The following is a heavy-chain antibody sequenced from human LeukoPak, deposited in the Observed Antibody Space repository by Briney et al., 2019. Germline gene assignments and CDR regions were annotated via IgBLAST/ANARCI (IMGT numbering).Heavy chain of an antibody. CDR2: IIPIFGTA. Sequence: GASVKVSCKASGYTFTTHYMHWVRQAPGQGLEWMRGIIPIFGTANYAQKFQGRVTITADESTSTAYMELSSLRSEDTAVYYCARLHDSSGYDYWGQGTLVTVSS. CDR3: ARLHDSSGYDY. CDR1: GYTFTTHY. J-gene: IGHJ4*02. V-gene: IGHV1-69*13. D-gene: IGHD3-22*01.